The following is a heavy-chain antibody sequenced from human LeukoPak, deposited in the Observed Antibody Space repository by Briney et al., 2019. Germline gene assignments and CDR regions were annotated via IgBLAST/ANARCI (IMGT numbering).Heavy chain of an antibody. Sequence: GGSLRLSCEASGFTFATYPMSWVHQAPGKGLEWVSTFSGSGGRTLYADSVKGRFTISRDNSKNTLSLQMNSLRAEDTAVYYCAKVTSSYNYFDYWGQGSLVTVSS. V-gene: IGHV3-23*01. CDR3: AKVTSSYNYFDY. J-gene: IGHJ4*02. CDR2: FSGSGGRT. CDR1: GFTFATYP. D-gene: IGHD2-2*01.